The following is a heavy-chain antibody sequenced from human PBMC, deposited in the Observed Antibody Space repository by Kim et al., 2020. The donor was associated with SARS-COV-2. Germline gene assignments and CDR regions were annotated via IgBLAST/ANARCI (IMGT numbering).Heavy chain of an antibody. CDR3: ANPRPPDY. CDR1: GFTFSNYG. V-gene: IGHV3-23*01. Sequence: GGSLRLSCVASGFTFSNYGMTWVRQAPGGGLEWVSGITGSGDITAYADSVKGRFTISRDNSKNTLYLQMSSLRAEDTAIYYCANPRPPDYWGQGTLVTVSS. CDR2: ITGSGDIT. J-gene: IGHJ4*02.